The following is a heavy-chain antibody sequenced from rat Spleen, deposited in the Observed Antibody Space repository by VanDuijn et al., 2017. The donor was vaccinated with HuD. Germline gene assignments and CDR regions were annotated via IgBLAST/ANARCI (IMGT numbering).Heavy chain of an antibody. CDR1: GYSITSNY. Sequence: EVQLQESGPGLVKPSQSLSLTCSVTGYSITSNYWGWIRKFPGNKMEWMGYIDYSGRTRYNPSLKSRIYITRDTSKNQFFLQLNSVTTEDTATYYCTRWLSMSSTKYYYARFAYWGQGTLVTVSS. J-gene: IGHJ3*01. CDR3: TRWLSMSSTKYYYARFAY. CDR2: IDYSGRT. V-gene: IGHV3-1*01. D-gene: IGHD1-6*01.